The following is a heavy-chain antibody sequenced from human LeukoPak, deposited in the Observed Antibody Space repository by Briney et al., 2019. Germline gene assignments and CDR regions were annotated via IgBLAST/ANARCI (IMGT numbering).Heavy chain of an antibody. J-gene: IGHJ4*02. V-gene: IGHV4-59*08. CDR1: GGSISSYY. CDR3: ARQADTAMVIDY. D-gene: IGHD5-18*01. CDR2: IYYRGST. Sequence: PSETLSLTCSVFGGSISSYYWSWMRQPPGEGLVWIGYIYYRGSTNYNPSLNSRVTISVDTSKNQFSLNLSSVTAADTAVYYCARQADTAMVIDYWGQGTLVTVSS.